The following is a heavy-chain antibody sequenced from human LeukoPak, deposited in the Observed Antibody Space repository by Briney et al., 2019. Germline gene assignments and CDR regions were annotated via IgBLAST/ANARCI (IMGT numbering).Heavy chain of an antibody. J-gene: IGHJ4*02. CDR1: GFTFSSYS. Sequence: GGSLRLSCAASGFTFSSYSMNWVRQAPGKGLEWVSSISSSSSYIYYADSVKGRFTISRDNAENSLYLQMNTLRAGDTAVYYCARDLSVDYYDRSGYNGLGYWGQGTLVTVSS. CDR3: ARDLSVDYYDRSGYNGLGY. CDR2: ISSSSSYI. D-gene: IGHD3-22*01. V-gene: IGHV3-21*01.